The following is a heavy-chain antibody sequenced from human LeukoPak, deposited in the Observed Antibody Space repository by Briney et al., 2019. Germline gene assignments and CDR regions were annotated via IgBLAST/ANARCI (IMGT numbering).Heavy chain of an antibody. J-gene: IGHJ4*02. CDR3: ARDRSTVTTWVDY. V-gene: IGHV3-30*04. Sequence: PGGSLRLSCAASGFTFSSYAMHWVRQAPGKGLEWVAVISYDGSNKYYADSVKGRFTISRDNSKNALYLQMNSLRAEDTAVYYCARDRSTVTTWVDYWGQGTLVIVSS. CDR1: GFTFSSYA. D-gene: IGHD4-17*01. CDR2: ISYDGSNK.